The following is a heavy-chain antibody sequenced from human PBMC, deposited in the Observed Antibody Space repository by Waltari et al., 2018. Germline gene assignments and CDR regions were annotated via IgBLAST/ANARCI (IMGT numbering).Heavy chain of an antibody. CDR3: AKDIGDILTGWFDY. V-gene: IGHV3-9*01. CDR2: ISWNSGSI. D-gene: IGHD3-9*01. J-gene: IGHJ4*02. CDR1: GFTFADYA. Sequence: EVQLVESGGGLVQPGRSLRLSCAASGFTFADYAMHWVRPAPGKGLEWVSGISWNSGSIGYADSVKGRFTISRDNAKNSLYLQMNSLRAEDTALYYCAKDIGDILTGWFDYWGQGTLVTVSS.